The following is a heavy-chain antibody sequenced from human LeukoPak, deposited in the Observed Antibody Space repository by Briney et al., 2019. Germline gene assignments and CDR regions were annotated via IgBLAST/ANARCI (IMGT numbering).Heavy chain of an antibody. CDR2: IFYSGST. CDR3: ARYSNYYYYMDV. J-gene: IGHJ6*03. V-gene: IGHV4-59*01. Sequence: PSETLSLTCTVPGGSISSFYWSWIRLPPGKGVEWIGYIFYSGSTNYNPSLKSRVTISVDTSKNQFSLKLSSVTAADTAVYYCARYSNYYYYMDVWGKGTTVTVSS. D-gene: IGHD4-11*01. CDR1: GGSISSFY.